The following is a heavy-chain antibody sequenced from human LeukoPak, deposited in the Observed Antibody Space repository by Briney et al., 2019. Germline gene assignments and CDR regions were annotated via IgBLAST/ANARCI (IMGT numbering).Heavy chain of an antibody. CDR3: ARGGDYVPFDY. V-gene: IGHV4-38-2*02. J-gene: IGHJ4*02. D-gene: IGHD4-17*01. CDR1: GYSISSGYY. CDR2: IYHSGST. Sequence: SETLSLTCTVSGYSISSGYYWGWIRQPPGKGLEWIGSIYHSGSTYYNPSLKSRVTISVDTSKNQFSLKLSSVTAADTAVYYCARGGDYVPFDYWGQGTLVTVSS.